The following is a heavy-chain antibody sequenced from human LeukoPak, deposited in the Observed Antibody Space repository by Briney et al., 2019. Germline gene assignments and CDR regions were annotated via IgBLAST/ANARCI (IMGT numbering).Heavy chain of an antibody. CDR1: GFTFDDYA. J-gene: IGHJ3*02. CDR3: AKAALFYCSSTSCLLDAFDI. CDR2: ISWNSGSI. D-gene: IGHD2-2*01. Sequence: GGSLRLSCAASGFTFDDYAMHWVRQAPGKGLEWVSGISWNSGSIGYADSVKGRFTISRDNAKNSLYLQMNSLGAEDTALYYCAKAALFYCSSTSCLLDAFDIWGQGTMVTVSS. V-gene: IGHV3-9*01.